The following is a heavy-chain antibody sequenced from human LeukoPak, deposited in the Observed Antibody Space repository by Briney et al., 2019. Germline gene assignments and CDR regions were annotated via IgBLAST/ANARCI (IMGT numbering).Heavy chain of an antibody. Sequence: ASVKVSCKASGYTFTSYGISWVRQAPGQGLEWMGWISAYNGNTNYAQKLQGRVTMTTDTSTSTAYMELRSLRSDDTAVYYCARGLYYYDSSGQGTAYFDYWGQGTLVTVSS. D-gene: IGHD3-22*01. CDR1: GYTFTSYG. CDR3: ARGLYYYDSSGQGTAYFDY. J-gene: IGHJ4*02. V-gene: IGHV1-18*01. CDR2: ISAYNGNT.